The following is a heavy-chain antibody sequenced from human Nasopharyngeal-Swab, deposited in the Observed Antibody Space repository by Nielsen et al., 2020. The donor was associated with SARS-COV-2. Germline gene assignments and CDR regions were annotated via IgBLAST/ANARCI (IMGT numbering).Heavy chain of an antibody. CDR2: ISSSSSYI. CDR3: ARAQNVLRFLEWTQPFDY. D-gene: IGHD3-3*01. J-gene: IGHJ4*02. V-gene: IGHV3-21*01. Sequence: WIRQPLGQGLELVSSISSSSSYIYYADSVKGRFTISRDNAKNSLYLQMNSLRAEDTAVYYCARAQNVLRFLEWTQPFDYWGQGTLVTVSS.